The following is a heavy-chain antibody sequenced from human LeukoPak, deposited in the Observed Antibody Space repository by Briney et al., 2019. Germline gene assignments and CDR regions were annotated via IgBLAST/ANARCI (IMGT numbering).Heavy chain of an antibody. J-gene: IGHJ3*02. CDR3: GRDFGLTGTKRSFDI. D-gene: IGHD1-7*01. CDR1: GFTFSDYY. V-gene: IGHV3-11*01. CDR2: ISGSGTII. Sequence: PGGSLRPSCAASGFTFSDYYMGWIRQAPGKGLEWLSYISGSGTIIYYADSVKGRFTISRDNAKNSLDLQMNSLRADDTAVYYCGRDFGLTGTKRSFDIWGQGTMVTVSS.